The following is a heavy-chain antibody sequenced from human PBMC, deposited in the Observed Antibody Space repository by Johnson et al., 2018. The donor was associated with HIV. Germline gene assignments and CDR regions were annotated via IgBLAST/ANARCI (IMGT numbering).Heavy chain of an antibody. CDR2: ITSSGSSV. D-gene: IGHD4-17*01. CDR3: ARDATPWGGDYVGYAFDL. J-gene: IGHJ3*01. V-gene: IGHV3-11*04. Sequence: QVQLVESGGGVVQPGRSLRLSCAASGFTLSNHWMSWIRQSPGKGLECLSYITSSGSSVYYTDFVKGRFTISRDNAKASVSLRMNSLRAEDSGIYYCARDATPWGGDYVGYAFDLWGQGTVVTVSS. CDR1: GFTLSNHW.